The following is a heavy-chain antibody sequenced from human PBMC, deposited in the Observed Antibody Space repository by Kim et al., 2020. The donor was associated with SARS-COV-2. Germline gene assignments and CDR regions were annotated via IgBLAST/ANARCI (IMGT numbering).Heavy chain of an antibody. D-gene: IGHD3-10*01. J-gene: IGHJ6*02. Sequence: GGSLRLSCAASGFTFSSYGMHWVRQAPGKGLEWVAVISYDGSNKYYVDSVKGRFTISRDNSKNALYLQMNSLRPEDTAVYYCARDQALWFGELLGNFYNYGLDVWGQGTTVTVSS. CDR3: ARDQALWFGELLGNFYNYGLDV. CDR2: ISYDGSNK. CDR1: GFTFSSYG. V-gene: IGHV3-30*03.